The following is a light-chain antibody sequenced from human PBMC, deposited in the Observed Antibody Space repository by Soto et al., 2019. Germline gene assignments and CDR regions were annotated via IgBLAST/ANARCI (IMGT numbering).Light chain of an antibody. V-gene: IGLV2-8*01. J-gene: IGLJ3*02. CDR1: SSDVGAYNY. Sequence: QSALTQPPSASGSPGQSVTISCTGTSSDVGAYNYVSWYQQHAGKAPKLVLYEGTKRPSGVPDRFSGSKSAKTTSLTVSGLXXXXEADYYCSSFASSNTWVFGGGTK. CDR3: SSFASSNTWV. CDR2: EGT.